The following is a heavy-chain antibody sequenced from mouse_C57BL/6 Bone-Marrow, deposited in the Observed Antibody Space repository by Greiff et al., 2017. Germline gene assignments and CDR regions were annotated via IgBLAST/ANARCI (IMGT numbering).Heavy chain of an antibody. Sequence: EVKLLQSGGDLVKPGGSLKLSCAASGFTFSSYGMSWVSQTPDKRLEWVATISSGGSYTYYPDSLKGRFTLSRDKAKNTLYLQMSSLKSEDTAMYYCARPAPYYDGAWFSYWGRGTLVTGSA. V-gene: IGHV5-6*01. CDR3: ARPAPYYDGAWFSY. J-gene: IGHJ3*01. CDR1: GFTFSSYG. D-gene: IGHD1-1*01. CDR2: ISSGGSYT.